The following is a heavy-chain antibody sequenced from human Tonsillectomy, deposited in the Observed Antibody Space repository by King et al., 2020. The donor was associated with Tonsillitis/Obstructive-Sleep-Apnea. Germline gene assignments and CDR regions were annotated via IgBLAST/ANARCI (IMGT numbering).Heavy chain of an antibody. CDR1: GFTFSIYA. V-gene: IGHV3-23*04. Sequence: EVQLVESGGGLVQPGGSLRLSCAASGFTFSIYAMSWVRQAPGKGLEWVSAIVDSGAGTYYADSVKGRFTISRDNSKNTLYLQMNSLRAEDTAVYYCAKGSPHTFWLAYFDYWGQGTLVTVSS. CDR2: IVDSGAGT. D-gene: IGHD6-19*01. CDR3: AKGSPHTFWLAYFDY. J-gene: IGHJ4*02.